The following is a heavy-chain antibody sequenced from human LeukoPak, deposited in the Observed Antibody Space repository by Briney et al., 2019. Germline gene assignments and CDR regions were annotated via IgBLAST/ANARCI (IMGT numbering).Heavy chain of an antibody. J-gene: IGHJ3*02. CDR3: AKDYRVCSGSSCYVFPKSQDAFDI. CDR2: ITYSSSTI. CDR1: GFTFSSYS. Sequence: PGGSLRLSCAASGFTFSSYSMTWVRQAPGKGLEWVSYITYSSSTIYYADSVKGRFTISRDNSKNTLYLQMNSLRVEDTAVYYCAKDYRVCSGSSCYVFPKSQDAFDIWGQGTMVTVSS. D-gene: IGHD2-15*01. V-gene: IGHV3-48*01.